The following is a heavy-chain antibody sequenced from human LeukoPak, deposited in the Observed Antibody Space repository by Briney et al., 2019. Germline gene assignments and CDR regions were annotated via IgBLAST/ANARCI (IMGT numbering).Heavy chain of an antibody. J-gene: IGHJ4*02. D-gene: IGHD1-26*01. CDR2: INWNGGST. CDR3: ARDVSGSYDY. Sequence: AGRSLRLSCAASGFTFDDYGMSWVRQAPGKGLEWVSGINWNGGSTGYADSVKGRFTISRDNAKNSLYLQMNSLRAEDTALYHCARDVSGSYDYWGQGTLVTVSS. CDR1: GFTFDDYG. V-gene: IGHV3-20*01.